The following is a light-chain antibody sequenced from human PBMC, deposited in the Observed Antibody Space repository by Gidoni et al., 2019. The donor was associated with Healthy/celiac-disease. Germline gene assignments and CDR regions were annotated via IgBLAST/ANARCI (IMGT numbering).Light chain of an antibody. Sequence: EIVLTQSPATLSLSPGERATLSCRASQSVSSYLAWYQQKPGQAPRLLIYDASNRATGIPARFSGSGSGTDFTLTISSLEPEDFAVYYCQQRSNWRGLTFGGGTKVEFK. CDR1: QSVSSY. CDR3: QQRSNWRGLT. CDR2: DAS. J-gene: IGKJ4*01. V-gene: IGKV3-11*01.